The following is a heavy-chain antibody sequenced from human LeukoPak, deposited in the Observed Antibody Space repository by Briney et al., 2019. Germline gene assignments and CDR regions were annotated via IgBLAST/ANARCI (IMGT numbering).Heavy chain of an antibody. Sequence: GGSLRLSCAASGFTFSSYAMSWVRQAPGKGLEWVSAISGSGGSTYYADSVKGRFTISRDNAKNTLYLQMTSLTAEDTAMYYCGSSEDGYIDYWGQGTLVVVSS. CDR1: GFTFSSYA. V-gene: IGHV3-23*01. J-gene: IGHJ4*02. CDR2: ISGSGGST. D-gene: IGHD5-24*01. CDR3: GSSEDGYIDY.